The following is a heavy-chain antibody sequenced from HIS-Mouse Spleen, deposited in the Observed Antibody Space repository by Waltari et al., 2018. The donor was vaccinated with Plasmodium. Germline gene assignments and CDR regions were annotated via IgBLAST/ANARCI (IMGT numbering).Heavy chain of an antibody. Sequence: QLQLQESGPGLVKPSETLSLTCTVSGGSIRSRSYYWGWIRQPPGKGLEWIGSIYYSGSTYYNPSLKSRVTISVDTSKNQFSLKLSSVTAADTAVYYCARGRGACFDYWGQGTLVTVSS. CDR2: IYYSGST. J-gene: IGHJ4*02. CDR3: ARGRGACFDY. CDR1: GGSIRSRSYY. V-gene: IGHV4-39*07. D-gene: IGHD3-16*01.